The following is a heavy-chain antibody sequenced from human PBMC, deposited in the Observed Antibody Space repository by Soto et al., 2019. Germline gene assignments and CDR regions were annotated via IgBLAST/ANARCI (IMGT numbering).Heavy chain of an antibody. Sequence: QVQLQQWGAGLLKPSETLSLTSGVYGGSFSGYYWSWIRQPPGKGLEWIGEINHSGSTNYNNPSLKSRVTISVDTSKNQFSLKLSSVTAADTAVYYCARQFKGIAMRDYWGQGTLVTVSS. J-gene: IGHJ4*02. V-gene: IGHV4-34*01. D-gene: IGHD6-13*01. CDR2: INHSGST. CDR1: GGSFSGYY. CDR3: ARQFKGIAMRDY.